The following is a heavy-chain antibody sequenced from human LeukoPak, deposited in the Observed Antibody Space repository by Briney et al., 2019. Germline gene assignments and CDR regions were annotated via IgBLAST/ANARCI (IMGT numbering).Heavy chain of an antibody. J-gene: IGHJ4*02. V-gene: IGHV3-30*03. Sequence: GRSLRLSCAASKFTFSTYGMHWVRQAPGKGLEWVAFISYDGSNKNYADSVKGRFTISRDNSKNTLYLQMNSLRPEDRAVYYCARDDHKDYSSGWYAVDYWGQGTLVTVSS. CDR3: ARDDHKDYSSGWYAVDY. D-gene: IGHD6-19*01. CDR2: ISYDGSNK. CDR1: KFTFSTYG.